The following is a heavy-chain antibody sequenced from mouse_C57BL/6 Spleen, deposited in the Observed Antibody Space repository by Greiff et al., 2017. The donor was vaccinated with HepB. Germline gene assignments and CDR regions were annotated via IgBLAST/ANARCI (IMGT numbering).Heavy chain of an antibody. CDR1: GYTFTDYY. CDR2: INPNNGGT. D-gene: IGHD1-1*01. V-gene: IGHV1-26*01. CDR3: ARLAYGSSYHWYFDV. J-gene: IGHJ1*03. Sequence: EVQLQQSGPELVKPGASVKISCKASGYTFTDYYMNWVKQSHGKSLEWIGDINPNNGGTSYNQKFKGKATLTVDKSSSTAYMELRSLTSEDSAVYYCARLAYGSSYHWYFDVWGTGTTVTVSS.